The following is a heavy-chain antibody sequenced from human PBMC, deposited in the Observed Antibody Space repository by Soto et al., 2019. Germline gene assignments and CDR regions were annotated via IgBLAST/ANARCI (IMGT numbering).Heavy chain of an antibody. D-gene: IGHD4-17*01. V-gene: IGHV4-59*01. CDR1: GGSINGYY. CDR2: IYYSGIT. CDR3: ARDNYGDYGGFDC. Sequence: QVQLQESGPGLVKPSETLSLTCTVSGGSINGYYWSWIRQPPGKGLEWIGCIYYSGITKNNPSLKSRVTISVDTSKNQFSLKLSSVTAADTAVYYCARDNYGDYGGFDCWGQGTLVTVSS. J-gene: IGHJ4*02.